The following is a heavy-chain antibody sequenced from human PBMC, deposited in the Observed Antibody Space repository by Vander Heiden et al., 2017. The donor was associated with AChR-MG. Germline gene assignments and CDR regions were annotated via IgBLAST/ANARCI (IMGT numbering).Heavy chain of an antibody. CDR1: GYTPTELS. J-gene: IGHJ6*02. CDR3: ATGSPYSSGWSRYYYYYGMDV. D-gene: IGHD6-19*01. CDR2: FDPEDGET. V-gene: IGHV1-24*01. Sequence: QVQLVQSGAEVKKPGASVKVSRKVSGYTPTELSMHWVRQAPGKGLEWMGGFDPEDGETIYAQKFQGRVTMTEDTSTDTAYMELSSLRSEDTAVYYCATGSPYSSGWSRYYYYYGMDVWGQGTTVTVSS.